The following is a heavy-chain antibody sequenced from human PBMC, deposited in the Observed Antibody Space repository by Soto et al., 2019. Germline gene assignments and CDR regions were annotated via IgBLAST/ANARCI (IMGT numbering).Heavy chain of an antibody. V-gene: IGHV4-59*01. Sequence: TSETLSLTCTVSGGSISSYYWSWIRQPPGKGLEWIGYIYYSGSTNYNPSLKSRVTISVDTSKNQFSLKLSSVTAADTAVYYCARDRGSDDAFDIWGQGTMVTVSS. D-gene: IGHD2-15*01. CDR2: IYYSGST. J-gene: IGHJ3*02. CDR3: ARDRGSDDAFDI. CDR1: GGSISSYY.